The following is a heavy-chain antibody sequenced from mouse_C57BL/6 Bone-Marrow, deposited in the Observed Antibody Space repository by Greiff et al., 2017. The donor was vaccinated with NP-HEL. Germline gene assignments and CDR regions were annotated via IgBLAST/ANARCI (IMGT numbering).Heavy chain of an antibody. J-gene: IGHJ2*01. Sequence: ESGPGLVKPSQSLSLTCSVTGYSITSGYYWNWIRQFPGNKLEWMGYISYDGSNNYNPSLKNRISITRAPSKNQFFLKLNSVTTEDTATYYCARDRPYDYDVGHVDYWGQGTTLTVSS. CDR2: ISYDGSN. CDR1: GYSITSGYY. CDR3: ARDRPYDYDVGHVDY. V-gene: IGHV3-6*01. D-gene: IGHD2-4*01.